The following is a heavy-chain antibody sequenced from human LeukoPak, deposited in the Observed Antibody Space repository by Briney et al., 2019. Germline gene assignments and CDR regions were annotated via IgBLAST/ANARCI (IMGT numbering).Heavy chain of an antibody. D-gene: IGHD3-22*01. J-gene: IGHJ4*02. CDR1: GFSLSDYW. Sequence: GGSLRLFCAASGFSLSDYWMTWVRQAPGKGLECVGNIKFDGSEIYYLDSVRGRFSITRDNAKNSLYLQMNNLRVEDTAVYYCTRDLNHESSRWGQGTLVTVSS. CDR2: IKFDGSEI. CDR3: TRDLNHESSR. V-gene: IGHV3-7*01.